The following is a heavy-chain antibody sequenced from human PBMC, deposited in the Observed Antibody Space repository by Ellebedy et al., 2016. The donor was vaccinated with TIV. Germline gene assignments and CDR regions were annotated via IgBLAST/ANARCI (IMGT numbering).Heavy chain of an antibody. CDR1: GFTFDSYA. CDR3: ARDLDKSSGWYGGAAY. Sequence: PGGSLRLSCVASGFTFDSYAMHWVRQAPGKGLEWVAVISHDGSSQYSADSVKGRFTVPSTNSMTTVYLAMNSLRAEDTALYYCARDLDKSSGWYGGAAYWGQGTLVTVSS. CDR2: ISHDGSSQ. D-gene: IGHD6-19*01. J-gene: IGHJ4*02. V-gene: IGHV3-30-3*01.